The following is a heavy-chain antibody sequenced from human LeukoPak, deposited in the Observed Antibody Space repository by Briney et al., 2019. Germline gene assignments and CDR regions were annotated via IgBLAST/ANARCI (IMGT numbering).Heavy chain of an antibody. D-gene: IGHD4-11*01. CDR3: ARDGLQGSIL. CDR2: IYNSGST. J-gene: IGHJ4*02. CDR1: VDSLSGYY. V-gene: IGHV4-59*01. Sequence: PSEALSLTCTVSVDSLSGYYWSWIRQPPGKGLEWIGYIYNSGSTTYNPSLKSRVTISVDTSKNQFSLRLRSVTAVDTAVYYCARDGLQGSILWGQGTLVTVSS.